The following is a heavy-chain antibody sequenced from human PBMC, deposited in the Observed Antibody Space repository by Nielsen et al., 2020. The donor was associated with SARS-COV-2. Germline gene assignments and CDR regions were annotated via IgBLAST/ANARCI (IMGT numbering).Heavy chain of an antibody. CDR3: ATSVVTAIPAFDY. J-gene: IGHJ4*02. D-gene: IGHD2-21*02. CDR1: GGALTLFS. V-gene: IGHV1-24*01. CDR2: FDPEDGET. Sequence: ASVKVSCKVSGGALTLFSMHWVRQAPGKGLEWMGGFDPEDGETIYAQKFQGRVTMTEDTSTDTAYMELSSLRSEDTAVYYCATSVVTAIPAFDYWGQGTLVTVSS.